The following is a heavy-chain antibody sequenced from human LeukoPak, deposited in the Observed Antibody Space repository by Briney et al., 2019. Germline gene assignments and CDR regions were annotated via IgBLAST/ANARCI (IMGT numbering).Heavy chain of an antibody. D-gene: IGHD1-26*01. CDR1: GGSISSYY. Sequence: PSETLSLTCTVSGGSISSYYWSWIRQPPGKGLEWIGYIYYSGSTNYNPSLKSRVTISVDTSKNQFSLKLSSVTAADTAVYYCARGWDDYWGQGTLVTVSS. CDR2: IYYSGST. J-gene: IGHJ4*02. V-gene: IGHV4-59*12. CDR3: ARGWDDY.